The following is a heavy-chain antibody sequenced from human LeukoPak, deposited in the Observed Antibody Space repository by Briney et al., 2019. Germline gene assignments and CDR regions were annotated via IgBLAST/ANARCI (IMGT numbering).Heavy chain of an antibody. D-gene: IGHD6-13*01. J-gene: IGHJ4*02. CDR3: AREISAGGFDY. CDR2: IGGSSRSG. Sequence: GGSLSLSCAASGFTFSDYSMNWVRQAPGRGLEWVSSIGGSSRSGFYADSMKGRFTISRDNTRNSLYLQMNSLRAEDTAVYYCAREISAGGFDYWGQGTLVAVSS. CDR1: GFTFSDYS. V-gene: IGHV3-21*01.